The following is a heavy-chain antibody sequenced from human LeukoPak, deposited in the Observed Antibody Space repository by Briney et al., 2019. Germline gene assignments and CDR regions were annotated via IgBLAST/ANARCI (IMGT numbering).Heavy chain of an antibody. CDR3: AGGKYSYGY. Sequence: SETLSLTCAVYGGPFSGYYWSWIRKPPGKGLEWIGEINHSGSTNYNPSLKSRVTISVDTSKNQFSLKLSSVTAADTAVYYCAGGKYSYGYWGQGTLVTVSS. V-gene: IGHV4-34*01. D-gene: IGHD5-18*01. CDR2: INHSGST. J-gene: IGHJ4*02. CDR1: GGPFSGYY.